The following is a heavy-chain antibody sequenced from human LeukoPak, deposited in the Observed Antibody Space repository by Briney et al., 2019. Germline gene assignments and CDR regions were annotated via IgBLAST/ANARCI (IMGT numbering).Heavy chain of an antibody. CDR2: ISYDGSNK. J-gene: IGHJ4*02. CDR3: ARKLVGYGDYLDYFDY. V-gene: IGHV3-30-3*01. CDR1: GFTFSSYA. D-gene: IGHD4-17*01. Sequence: GGSLRLSCAASGFTFSSYAMHWVRQAPGKGLEWVAVISYDGSNKYYADSVKGRFTISRDNSKNTLYLQMNSLRAEDTAVYYCARKLVGYGDYLDYFDYWGQGTLVTVSS.